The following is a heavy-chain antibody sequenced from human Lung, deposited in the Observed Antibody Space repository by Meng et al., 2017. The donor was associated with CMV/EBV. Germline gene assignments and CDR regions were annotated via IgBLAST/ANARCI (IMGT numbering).Heavy chain of an antibody. D-gene: IGHD2-2*02. V-gene: IGHV3-43D*03. Sequence: GESLKISCAASGFPFEDYRMHWVRQAPGKGLEWIALISWDGGNAYYADAVKGRFTLSRDNTKNSLYLQMNRLRGEDTAFYYCEKGREYPEGALMDGMDVWGQGTMVTVSS. CDR3: EKGREYPEGALMDGMDV. CDR1: GFPFEDYR. J-gene: IGHJ6*02. CDR2: ISWDGGNA.